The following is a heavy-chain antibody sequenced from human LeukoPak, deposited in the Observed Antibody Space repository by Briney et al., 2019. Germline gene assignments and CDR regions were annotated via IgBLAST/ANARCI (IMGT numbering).Heavy chain of an antibody. CDR2: IKPGGIT. D-gene: IGHD3-10*01. Sequence: SETLSLTYAVYGGSLSDYYWSWIRQPPGEGLEWIGEIKPGGITNYNPSVKSRVTISADTSKNQLFLNVNSAPAAVTAVYYCVRGFAGVVGDYWGQGTLVTVSS. V-gene: IGHV4-34*01. CDR3: VRGFAGVVGDY. CDR1: GGSLSDYY. J-gene: IGHJ4*02.